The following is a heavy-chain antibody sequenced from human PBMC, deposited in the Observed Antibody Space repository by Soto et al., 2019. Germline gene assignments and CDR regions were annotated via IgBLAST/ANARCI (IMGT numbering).Heavy chain of an antibody. D-gene: IGHD2-2*01. J-gene: IGHJ1*01. V-gene: IGHV3-74*01. CDR1: GFSFDSYW. CDR2: IDYDGTTT. CDR3: TRGPRASSGGTGAY. Sequence: EVQLVESGGGLVQPGGSLRLSCAASGFSFDSYWMHWVRQAPGQGPMRVSRIDYDGTTTNYADSVKGRFTISRDNAKSTLYLQMNSLRPEDTAVYYCTRGPRASSGGTGAYWGKGTLVTVSS.